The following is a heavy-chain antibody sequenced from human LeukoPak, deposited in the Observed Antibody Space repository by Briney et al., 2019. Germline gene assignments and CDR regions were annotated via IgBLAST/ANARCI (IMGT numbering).Heavy chain of an antibody. CDR2: IRYDGSNK. V-gene: IGHV3-30*02. J-gene: IGHJ4*02. CDR1: GFTFSSYG. CDR3: AKDGDYYDSSGYPST. D-gene: IGHD3-22*01. Sequence: PGGSLRLSCAASGFTFSSYGIHGVRQAPGKGLAGVAFIRYDGSNKYYTDSVKGRFTISRDNAKNTLYLQMNSLRPEDTAVYYCAKDGDYYDSSGYPSTWGQGTLVTVSS.